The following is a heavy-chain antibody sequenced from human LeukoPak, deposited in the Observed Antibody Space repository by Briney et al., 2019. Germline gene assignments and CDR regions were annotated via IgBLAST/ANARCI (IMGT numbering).Heavy chain of an antibody. CDR3: ARGYSGYPK. J-gene: IGHJ4*02. CDR2: IKQDGSEK. V-gene: IGHV3-7*04. Sequence: GGSLRLSCAASGFTFSDYWMSWVRQAPGRGLEWVANIKQDGSEKHYVDSVKGRFTISRDNAKKSLYLQMNSLRAEDMAVYYCARGYSGYPKWGQGTLVTVSS. D-gene: IGHD5-12*01. CDR1: GFTFSDYW.